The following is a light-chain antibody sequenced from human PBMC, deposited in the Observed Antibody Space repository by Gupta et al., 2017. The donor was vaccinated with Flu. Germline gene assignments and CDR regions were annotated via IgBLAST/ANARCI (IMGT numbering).Light chain of an antibody. CDR1: QSLLHSNGYNY. CDR3: IQALQTPNT. V-gene: IGKV2-28*01. Sequence: DIVMTQSPLSLSVTPGEPASISCRSSQSLLHSNGYNYLDWYLQKPGQSPQVLIYLGSNRASGIPDRFSGSGSGTGFTLKISRVEAEDVGVDYCIQALQTPNTFGGGTKVEIK. J-gene: IGKJ4*01. CDR2: LGS.